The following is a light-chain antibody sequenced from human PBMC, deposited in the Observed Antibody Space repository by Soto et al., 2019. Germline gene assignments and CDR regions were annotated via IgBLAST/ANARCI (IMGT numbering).Light chain of an antibody. CDR1: QSVSSN. V-gene: IGKV3-15*01. Sequence: IVMTQSPATLSVSPGERATLSCRASQSVSSNLAWYQQKPGQAPRLLIYGASTRATGSPARFSGSGSGTEFTHTISSLQSEDFAVYYCQQYNNWPPWTFGQGTKVEIK. CDR2: GAS. J-gene: IGKJ1*01. CDR3: QQYNNWPPWT.